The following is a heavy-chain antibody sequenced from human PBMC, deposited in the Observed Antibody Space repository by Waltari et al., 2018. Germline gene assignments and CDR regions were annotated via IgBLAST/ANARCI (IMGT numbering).Heavy chain of an antibody. CDR3: VTRIKAVVQGVIIVEGPPPNWFDP. D-gene: IGHD3-10*02. J-gene: IGHJ5*02. Sequence: QVQLEQSGAEVRKPGASVKVACKVSEYTLSKLSIDWVRQIPGKGLARKFQGRVTVTEDTLTNTAYMEMSSPRSEDTAIYYCVTRIKAVVQGVIIVEGPPPNWFDPWGPGTQVTVSS. V-gene: IGHV1-24*01. CDR1: EYTLSKLS.